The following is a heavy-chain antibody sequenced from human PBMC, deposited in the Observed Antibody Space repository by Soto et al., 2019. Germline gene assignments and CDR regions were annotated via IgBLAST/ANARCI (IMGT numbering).Heavy chain of an antibody. J-gene: IGHJ4*02. V-gene: IGHV1-69*13. CDR1: GGTFSSYA. CDR2: IIPIFGTA. CDR3: ARDSEDYGGNPIYFDY. Sequence: SVKVSCKASGGTFSSYAISWVRQAPGQGLEWMGGIIPIFGTANYAQKFQGRVTITADESTSTAYMELSSLRSEDTAVYYCARDSEDYGGNPIYFDYWDQGALVTVSS. D-gene: IGHD4-17*01.